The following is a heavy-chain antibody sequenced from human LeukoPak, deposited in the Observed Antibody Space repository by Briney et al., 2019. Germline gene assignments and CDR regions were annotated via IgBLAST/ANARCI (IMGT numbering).Heavy chain of an antibody. CDR3: ARDTYQPGLIDC. Sequence: GGSLRLSCAVSGITLSNYGMSWVRQAPGKGLEWVSYINDVSSDIHYADSVKGRFTISRDNAKNTLYLQMNSLRAEDTAVYYCARDTYQPGLIDCWGQGTLVTVSS. CDR2: INDVSSDI. V-gene: IGHV3-21*05. J-gene: IGHJ4*02. D-gene: IGHD2-2*01. CDR1: GITLSNYG.